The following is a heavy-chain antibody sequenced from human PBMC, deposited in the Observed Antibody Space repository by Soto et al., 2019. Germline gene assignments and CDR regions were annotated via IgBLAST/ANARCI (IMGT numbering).Heavy chain of an antibody. Sequence: QITLEESGPTLVKPTQTLTLTCSSSGFSLSTRGVAVGWVRQPPGKALEWLALISGNDDKRYSPSLKTRLTITKDTSKNQVVLTVTNMDPVDTATYYCAHSQDDSGWMYYFDYWGQGTLVTVSS. CDR3: AHSQDDSGWMYYFDY. J-gene: IGHJ4*02. CDR2: ISGNDDK. V-gene: IGHV2-5*01. CDR1: GFSLSTRGVA. D-gene: IGHD6-19*01.